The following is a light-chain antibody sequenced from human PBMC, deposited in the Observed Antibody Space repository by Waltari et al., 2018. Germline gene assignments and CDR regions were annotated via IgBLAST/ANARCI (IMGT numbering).Light chain of an antibody. CDR2: KAS. CDR1: QSISNY. Sequence: DIQMTQSPSPLSASVGDTITITCRASQSISNYLAWYQQKPGKAPKLLIYKASSSGSGVPSRFSGSGSGTEFTLTISSLQPDDFATYYCQQYNTYSSFGQGTKLEIK. J-gene: IGKJ2*03. CDR3: QQYNTYSS. V-gene: IGKV1-5*03.